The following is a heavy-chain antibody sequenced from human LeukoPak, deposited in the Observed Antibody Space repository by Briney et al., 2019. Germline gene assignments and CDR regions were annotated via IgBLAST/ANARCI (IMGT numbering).Heavy chain of an antibody. CDR1: GYTFTSCY. CDR3: ARSYWNYDY. CDR2: INPSGGST. J-gene: IGHJ4*02. D-gene: IGHD1-7*01. V-gene: IGHV1-46*01. Sequence: GSVKVSCKASGYTFTSCYMHWVRQAPGQGLEWMGIINPSGGSTSYAQKFQGRVTMTRDTSTSTVYMELSTLRSEDTAVYYCARSYWNYDYWGQGTLVTVSS.